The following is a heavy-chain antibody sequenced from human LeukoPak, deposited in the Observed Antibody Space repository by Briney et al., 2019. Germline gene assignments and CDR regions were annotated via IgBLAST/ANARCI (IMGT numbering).Heavy chain of an antibody. J-gene: IGHJ4*02. CDR3: ARDMRSNYYGSAVDY. CDR1: GYSISSGYY. Sequence: PSETLSLTCTVSGYSISSGYYWGWIRQPPGKGLEWIGSIYHSGSTYYNPSLKSRVTISVDTSKNQFSLKLSSVTAADTAVYYCARDMRSNYYGSAVDYWGQGTLVTVSS. CDR2: IYHSGST. V-gene: IGHV4-38-2*02. D-gene: IGHD3-10*01.